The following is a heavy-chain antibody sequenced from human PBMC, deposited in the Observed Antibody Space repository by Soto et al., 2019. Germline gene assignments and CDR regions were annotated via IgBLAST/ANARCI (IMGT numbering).Heavy chain of an antibody. CDR1: GFTFSSYA. J-gene: IGHJ6*02. D-gene: IGHD6-13*01. Sequence: QVQLVESGGGVVQPGRSLRLSCAASGFTFSSYAMHWVRQAPGKGLEWVAVISYDGSNKYYADSVKGRFTISRDNSKNTLYLLMNSLRAEETAVYYCARSGDKIAAAGHNGDYYYYYGMDVWGQGTTVTVSS. CDR3: ARSGDKIAAAGHNGDYYYYYGMDV. CDR2: ISYDGSNK. V-gene: IGHV3-30-3*01.